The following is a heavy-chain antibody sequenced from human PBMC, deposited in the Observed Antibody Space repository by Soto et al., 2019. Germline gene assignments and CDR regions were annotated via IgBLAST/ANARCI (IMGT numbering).Heavy chain of an antibody. CDR1: GGSISSYY. Sequence: LSLTCTVSGGSISSYYWSWIRQPPGKGLEWIGYIYYSGSTNYNPSLKSRVTISVDTSKNQFSLKLSSVTAADTAVYYCARTRDWFDPWGQGTLVTVSS. J-gene: IGHJ5*02. CDR3: ARTRDWFDP. CDR2: IYYSGST. V-gene: IGHV4-59*01.